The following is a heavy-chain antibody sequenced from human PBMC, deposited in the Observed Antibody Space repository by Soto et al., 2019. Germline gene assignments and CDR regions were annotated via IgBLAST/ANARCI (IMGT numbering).Heavy chain of an antibody. Sequence: PSETLPLTCAVYGGSFCGYYRSWIRQPPGKGLEWIGEINHSGSTNYNPSLKSRVTISVDTSKNQFSLKLSSVTAADTAVYYCARGRKRYYYDSSGYYLSWFDPWGQGTLVTVS. CDR2: INHSGST. CDR3: ARGRKRYYYDSSGYYLSWFDP. CDR1: GGSFCGYY. V-gene: IGHV4-34*01. J-gene: IGHJ5*02. D-gene: IGHD3-22*01.